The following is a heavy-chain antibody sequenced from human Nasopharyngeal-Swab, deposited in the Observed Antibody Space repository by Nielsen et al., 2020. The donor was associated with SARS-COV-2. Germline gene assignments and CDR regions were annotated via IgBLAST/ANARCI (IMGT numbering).Heavy chain of an antibody. J-gene: IGHJ4*02. CDR1: GDSISRYY. D-gene: IGHD1-26*01. CDR3: AREVVGGLVDS. CDR2: FSYSVIT. V-gene: IGHV4-59*12. Sequence: SETLSLTCTVSGDSISRYYWGWIRQPPGKGLEWIGDFSYSVITHYNASLKSQVTISLDTSKNQFSLKLSSVTAADTGVYYCAREVVGGLVDSWGQGILVTVSS.